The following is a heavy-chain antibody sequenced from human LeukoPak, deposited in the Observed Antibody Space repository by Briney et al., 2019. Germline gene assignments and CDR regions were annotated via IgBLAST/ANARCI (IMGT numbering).Heavy chain of an antibody. CDR2: ITNDGSST. CDR1: GLTFSSHW. D-gene: IGHD3-3*01. Sequence: GGSLRLSCAASGLTFSSHWMHWVRQAPGKGLVWVSRITNDGSSTTYADSVRGRFTISRDNSENSLYLQMNSLRAEDTAVYYCARDNGQLRFLEWFRMAWFDPWGQGTLVTVSS. J-gene: IGHJ5*02. V-gene: IGHV3-74*01. CDR3: ARDNGQLRFLEWFRMAWFDP.